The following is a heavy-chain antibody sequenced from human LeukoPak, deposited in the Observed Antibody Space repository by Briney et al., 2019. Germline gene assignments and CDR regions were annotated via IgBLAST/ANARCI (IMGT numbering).Heavy chain of an antibody. Sequence: GGSLRLSCAASEFTFSDYYMSWIRQAPGKGLAWVSYISSTSSTRYYADSVKGRFTISRDNAKNSLYLQMNSLRAEDTAVYYCARGITFNPSTPHNWFDPWGQGTLVTVSS. CDR2: ISSTSSTR. J-gene: IGHJ5*02. CDR3: ARGITFNPSTPHNWFDP. CDR1: EFTFSDYY. D-gene: IGHD1-14*01. V-gene: IGHV3-11*04.